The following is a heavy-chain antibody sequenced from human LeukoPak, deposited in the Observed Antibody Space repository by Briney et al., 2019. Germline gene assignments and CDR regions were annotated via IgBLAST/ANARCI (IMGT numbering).Heavy chain of an antibody. CDR2: IYPGDSDT. CDR3: ARLLRGSSGGLTYYFDY. CDR1: GYSFTSYW. V-gene: IGHV5-51*01. J-gene: IGHJ4*02. Sequence: GESLKISCKGSGYSFTSYWIGWVRQMPGKGLEWMGIIYPGDSDTRYSPSFQGQVTISADKSISTAYLQWSSLKASDTAMYYCARLLRGSSGGLTYYFDYWGQGTLVTVSS. D-gene: IGHD3-22*01.